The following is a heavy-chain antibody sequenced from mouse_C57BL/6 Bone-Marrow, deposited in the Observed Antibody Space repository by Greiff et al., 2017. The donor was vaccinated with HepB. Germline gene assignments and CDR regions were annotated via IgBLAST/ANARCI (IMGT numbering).Heavy chain of an antibody. Sequence: EVQLVESGGDLVKPGGSLKLSCAASGFTFSSYGMSWVRQTPDKRLEWVATISSGGSYTYYPDSVKGRFTISRDNAKNTLYLQMSSLKSEDTAMYYCARLDGYYVIDYWGQGTTLTVSS. V-gene: IGHV5-6*01. J-gene: IGHJ2*01. D-gene: IGHD2-3*01. CDR1: GFTFSSYG. CDR2: ISSGGSYT. CDR3: ARLDGYYVIDY.